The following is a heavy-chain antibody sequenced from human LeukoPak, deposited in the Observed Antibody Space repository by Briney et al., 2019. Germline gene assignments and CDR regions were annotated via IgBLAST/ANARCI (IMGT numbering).Heavy chain of an antibody. CDR3: ARNQYDSSGYYLRGDYFDY. Sequence: SETLSLTCTVSGGSISSGGYYWSWIRQHPGKGLEWIGYIYYSGSTYYNPSLKSRVTISVDTSKNQFSLKLSSVTAADTAVYYCARNQYDSSGYYLRGDYFDYWGQGTLVTVSS. J-gene: IGHJ4*02. CDR1: GGSISSGGYY. D-gene: IGHD3-22*01. V-gene: IGHV4-31*03. CDR2: IYYSGST.